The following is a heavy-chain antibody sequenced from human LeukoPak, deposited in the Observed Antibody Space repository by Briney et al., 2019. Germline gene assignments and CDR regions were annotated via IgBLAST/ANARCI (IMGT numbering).Heavy chain of an antibody. Sequence: GGSLRLSCAASGFSFSASTMHWVRQAPGKGLESVSAISRNGGTAYYAKSVKGRFTISRDNSKNTLYLQMDSLRAEDMAVYYCARVRADYYDSTGYYGPFDFWGQGTLVTASS. V-gene: IGHV3-64*01. CDR2: ISRNGGTA. D-gene: IGHD3-22*01. CDR3: ARVRADYYDSTGYYGPFDF. J-gene: IGHJ4*02. CDR1: GFSFSAST.